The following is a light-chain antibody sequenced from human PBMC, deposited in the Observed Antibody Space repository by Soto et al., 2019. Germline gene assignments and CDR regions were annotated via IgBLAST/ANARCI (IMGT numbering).Light chain of an antibody. CDR3: QQYGSSLTWT. V-gene: IGKV3-20*01. J-gene: IGKJ1*01. CDR2: GAS. Sequence: EIVLTQSPGTLSLSPGERATLFCRASQSVSSTYLAWYQRKPGQAPRPLIYGASSRATGIPDRFSGGGSGTEFTLTISSLQSEDFAVYYCQQYGSSLTWTFGQGTKVDI. CDR1: QSVSSTY.